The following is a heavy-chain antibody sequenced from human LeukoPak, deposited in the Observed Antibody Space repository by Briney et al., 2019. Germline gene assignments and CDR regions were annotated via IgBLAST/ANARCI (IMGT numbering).Heavy chain of an antibody. J-gene: IGHJ5*02. D-gene: IGHD3-10*01. V-gene: IGHV4-34*01. CDR1: GGSFSGYY. Sequence: SETLSLTCAVYGGSFSGYYWSWIRQPPGKGLEWIGEINHSGSTNYNPSLKSRVTISVDTSKNQFSLELISVTAADTAVYYCAREGVRGVPNWFDPWGQGTLVTVSS. CDR3: AREGVRGVPNWFDP. CDR2: INHSGST.